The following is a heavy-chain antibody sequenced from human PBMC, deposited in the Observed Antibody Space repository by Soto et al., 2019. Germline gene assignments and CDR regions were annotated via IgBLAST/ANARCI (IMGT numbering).Heavy chain of an antibody. CDR2: IDWDDDK. V-gene: IGHV2-70*11. D-gene: IGHD2-2*01. CDR3: ARIRNGDAPHFDY. J-gene: IGHJ4*02. Sequence: SGPTLVNPTQTLTLTCTLSGFSLSTRGMCVSWIRQPPGKALEWLARIDWDDDKYYNTSLKTRLTISKDTSKNQVVLTMTNIDPFDTATYYCARIRNGDAPHFDYWGQGTPVTVSS. CDR1: GFSLSTRGMC.